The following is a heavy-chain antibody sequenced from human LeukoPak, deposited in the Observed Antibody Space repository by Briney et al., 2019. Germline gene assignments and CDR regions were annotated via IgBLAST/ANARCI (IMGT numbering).Heavy chain of an antibody. CDR2: INPGGGST. CDR3: ARGGSGWSRVFEY. J-gene: IGHJ4*02. Sequence: GASVKVSCKASGYTFTNYYVHWVRQAPGQGLEWMGIINPGGGSTTYAQKFQARLTMTRDTSTSTVYMELSNLTSDDTAVYYCARGGSGWSRVFEYWGQGTLVTVSS. V-gene: IGHV1-46*01. CDR1: GYTFTNYY. D-gene: IGHD6-19*01.